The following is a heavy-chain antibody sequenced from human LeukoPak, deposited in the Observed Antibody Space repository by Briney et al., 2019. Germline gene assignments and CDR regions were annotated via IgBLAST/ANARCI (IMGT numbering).Heavy chain of an antibody. CDR2: ISSSGSTI. J-gene: IGHJ4*02. Sequence: GGSLRLSCAASGFTFSSFAMGWVRQAPGKGLEWVSYISSSGSTIYYADSVKGRLTISRDNAKNTLYLQMNSLRAEDTAVYYCAREAFRSGEYYFDDWGQGTLVTVSS. D-gene: IGHD3-10*01. CDR1: GFTFSSFA. V-gene: IGHV3-48*04. CDR3: AREAFRSGEYYFDD.